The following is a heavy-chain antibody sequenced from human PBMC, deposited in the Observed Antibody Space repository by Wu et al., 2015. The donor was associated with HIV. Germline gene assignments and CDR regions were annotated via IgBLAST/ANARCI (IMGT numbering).Heavy chain of an antibody. CDR1: GNSLTKLS. V-gene: IGHV1-24*01. D-gene: IGHD5-24*01. J-gene: IGHJ1*01. CDR3: TAFPRDIWSTGLPY. CDR2: FDPEDVKT. Sequence: QVHLEQSGGEVKKPGASVRVPCKVSGNSLTKLSIHWVRQTPGKGLEWMGGFDPEDVKTIYAQRFQGRVAMTEDRSTDTAYLDLRGLRSEDTAVFYCTAFPRDIWSTGLPYWGQGTLVIVSS.